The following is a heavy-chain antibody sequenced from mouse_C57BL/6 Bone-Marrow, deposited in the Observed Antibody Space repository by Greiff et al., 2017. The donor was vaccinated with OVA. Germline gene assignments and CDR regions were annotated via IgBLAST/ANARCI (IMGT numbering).Heavy chain of an antibody. CDR2: IYPGNSDT. CDR1: GYTFTSYW. CDR3: TRNGSATTVVINLFYAMDY. V-gene: IGHV1-5*01. Sequence: VQLQQSGTVLARPGASVKMSCKTSGYTFTSYWMHWVKQRPGQGLEWIGAIYPGNSDTSYNQKFKGKAKLTAVTSASTAYMELSSLTNEDSAVYYCTRNGSATTVVINLFYAMDYWGQGTSVTVSS. D-gene: IGHD1-1*01. J-gene: IGHJ4*01.